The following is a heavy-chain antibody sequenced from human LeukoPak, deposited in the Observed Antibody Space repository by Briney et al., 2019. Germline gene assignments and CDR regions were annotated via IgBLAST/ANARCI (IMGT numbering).Heavy chain of an antibody. CDR1: GGSVSSSTFY. V-gene: IGHV4-39*07. CDR2: IYYSGST. J-gene: IGHJ4*02. CDR3: ARFIKSQDYGDY. Sequence: PSETLSLTCTVSGGSVSSSTFYWGWIRQPPGRGLEWIGSIYYSGSTYYSPSLKSRVTISVDTSKNQFSLKMTSVTAADTAVYYCARFIKSQDYGDYWGQGTLVTVSS. D-gene: IGHD3-16*02.